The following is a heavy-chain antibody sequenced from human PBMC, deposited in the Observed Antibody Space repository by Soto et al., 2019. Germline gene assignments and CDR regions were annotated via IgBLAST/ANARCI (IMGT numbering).Heavy chain of an antibody. J-gene: IGHJ4*02. CDR2: IYYSGTT. V-gene: IGHV4-39*01. D-gene: IGHD4-17*01. Sequence: QLQLQESGPGLVKPSETLSLTCSVSGGSISRSLSYWGWIRQPPGKGLEWIGSIYYSGTTYYNPSIESRVTISLDTSKNQFTLNLTSVTAADTAVYYCARHVRRHGDYLFDDWVQGALVTVSS. CDR3: ARHVRRHGDYLFDD. CDR1: GGSISRSLSY.